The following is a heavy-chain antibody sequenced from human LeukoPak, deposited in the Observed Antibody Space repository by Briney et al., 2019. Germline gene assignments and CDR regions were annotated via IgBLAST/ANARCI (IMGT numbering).Heavy chain of an antibody. V-gene: IGHV4-61*02. CDR3: ARDAPSSGWYVPGFDP. CDR2: IYTSGST. CDR1: GGSISSGSYY. Sequence: SQTLSLTCTVSGGSISSGSYYWSWIRQPAGKGLEWIGRIYTSGSTNYNPSLKSRVTMSVDTSKNQFSLKLSSVTAADTAVYYCARDAPSSGWYVPGFDPWGQGTLVTVSS. J-gene: IGHJ5*02. D-gene: IGHD6-19*01.